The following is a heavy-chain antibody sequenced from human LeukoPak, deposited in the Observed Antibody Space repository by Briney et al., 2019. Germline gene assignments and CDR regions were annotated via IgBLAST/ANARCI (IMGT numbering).Heavy chain of an antibody. CDR2: IIPSDGST. CDR1: GYSFTRYF. J-gene: IGHJ4*02. V-gene: IGHV1-46*01. CDR3: ARGKVVTMVRGVIITYFDY. Sequence: GASVKVSCKASGYSFTRYFIHWVRQAPGQGLEWMGIIIPSDGSTSYAQKFQGRVTMTRDTSTSTVYMELSSLRSEDTGVYYCARGKVVTMVRGVIITYFDYWGQGTLVTVSS. D-gene: IGHD3-10*01.